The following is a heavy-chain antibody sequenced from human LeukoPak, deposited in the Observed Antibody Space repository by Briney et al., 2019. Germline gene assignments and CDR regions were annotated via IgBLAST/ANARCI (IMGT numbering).Heavy chain of an antibody. V-gene: IGHV4-4*02. D-gene: IGHD6-19*01. Sequence: PSETLSLTCAVSGGSISSSNWWSWVRQPPGKGLEWIGEIYHSGSTNYNPSLKSRVTISVDKSKNQFSLKLSSVTAADTAVYYCAGARDLYSSGWNDYWGRGTLVTVSS. CDR2: IYHSGST. J-gene: IGHJ4*02. CDR3: AGARDLYSSGWNDY. CDR1: GGSISSSNW.